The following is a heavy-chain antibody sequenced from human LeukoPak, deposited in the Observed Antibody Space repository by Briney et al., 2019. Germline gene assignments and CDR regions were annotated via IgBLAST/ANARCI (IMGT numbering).Heavy chain of an antibody. CDR2: IYTSGST. V-gene: IGHV4-4*07. D-gene: IGHD3-9*01. J-gene: IGHJ4*02. Sequence: PSETLSLTCTVSGGSISSYYWSWIRQPAGKGLEWIGRIYTSGSTNYNPSLKSRVTISVDTSKNQFSLKLSSVTAADTAVYYCARGGRNLVRNFRYFDYWGQGTLVTVSS. CDR1: GGSISSYY. CDR3: ARGGRNLVRNFRYFDY.